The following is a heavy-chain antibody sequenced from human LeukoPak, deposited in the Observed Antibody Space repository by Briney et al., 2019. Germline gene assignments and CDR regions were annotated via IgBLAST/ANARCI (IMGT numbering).Heavy chain of an antibody. CDR3: AYYDSSGYYSRFDY. Sequence: PGVSLRLSCAASGFTFSSYAMSWVRQAPGKGLEWVLAISGSGDSTYYADSAKGRFTISRDNSKNTLYLQMNSLRAEDTAVYYCAYYDSSGYYSRFDYWGQGTLVTVSS. J-gene: IGHJ4*02. CDR2: ISGSGDST. CDR1: GFTFSSYA. D-gene: IGHD3-22*01. V-gene: IGHV3-23*01.